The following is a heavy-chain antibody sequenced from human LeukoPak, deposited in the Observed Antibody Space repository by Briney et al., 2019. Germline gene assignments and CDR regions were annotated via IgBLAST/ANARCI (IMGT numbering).Heavy chain of an antibody. CDR2: IYYSGST. Sequence: SETLSLTCTVSGGSISSSSYYWGWIRQPPGKGLEWIGSIYYSGSTYYNPSLKSRVTVSIDTSKKQFSLRLSSVTAADTAVYHCASQTMVRGVISYFDYWGQGTLVTVSS. J-gene: IGHJ4*02. CDR3: ASQTMVRGVISYFDY. D-gene: IGHD3-10*01. V-gene: IGHV4-39*07. CDR1: GGSISSSSYY.